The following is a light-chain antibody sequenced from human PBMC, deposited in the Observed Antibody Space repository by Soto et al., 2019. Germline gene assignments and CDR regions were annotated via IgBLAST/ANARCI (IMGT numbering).Light chain of an antibody. Sequence: IRMTQSPSSFSASTGDRVAITCRASQTISSWLAWYQQKPGKAPKLLIYKASSLESGVPSRFSGSGSGTDFTLTISSLQPEDFATYYCQQSYSTPWTFGQGTKVDIK. V-gene: IGKV1-5*03. CDR2: KAS. J-gene: IGKJ1*01. CDR1: QTISSW. CDR3: QQSYSTPWT.